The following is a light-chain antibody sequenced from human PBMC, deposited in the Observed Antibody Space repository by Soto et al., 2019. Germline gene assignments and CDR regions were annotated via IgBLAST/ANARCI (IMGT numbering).Light chain of an antibody. J-gene: IGKJ1*01. CDR3: QQYNSYPWT. Sequence: DIQMTQSPSTLSVSVGDRVTITCRASQSISSWLAVYQQKPGKAPKLLIYDASSLESGVPSRFSGSGSGTEFTRTISSLQHADFATYYCQQYNSYPWTFGQGTKVEIK. CDR1: QSISSW. CDR2: DAS. V-gene: IGKV1-5*01.